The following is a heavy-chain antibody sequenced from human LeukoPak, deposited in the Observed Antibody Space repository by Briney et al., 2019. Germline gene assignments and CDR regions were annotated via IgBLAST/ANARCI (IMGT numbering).Heavy chain of an antibody. CDR2: INHSGST. CDR1: GGSFSGYY. V-gene: IGHV4-34*01. J-gene: IGHJ6*02. CDR3: ARAQLRYFDWTYGMDV. Sequence: SETLSLTCAVYGGSFSGYYWSWIRQPPGKGLEWIGEINHSGSTNYNPSLKSRVTISVDTSKNQFSLKLSSVAAADTAVYYCARAQLRYFDWTYGMDVWGQGTTVTVSS. D-gene: IGHD3-9*01.